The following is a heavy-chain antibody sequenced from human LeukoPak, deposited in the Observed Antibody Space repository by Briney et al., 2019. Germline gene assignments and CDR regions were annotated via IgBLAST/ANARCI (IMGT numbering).Heavy chain of an antibody. V-gene: IGHV4-38-2*02. CDR1: GSSISSGYY. Sequence: SETLSLTCTVSGSSISSGYYWGWIQPPPGKGLEWIGSIYHGGTTYSNPSLKSRVTISVDTSKNQFSLKLRSVTAADTAVYYCARSSSSYTNSWSDWFDPWGQGTLVTVSS. CDR2: IYHGGTT. D-gene: IGHD6-13*01. J-gene: IGHJ5*02. CDR3: ARSSSSYTNSWSDWFDP.